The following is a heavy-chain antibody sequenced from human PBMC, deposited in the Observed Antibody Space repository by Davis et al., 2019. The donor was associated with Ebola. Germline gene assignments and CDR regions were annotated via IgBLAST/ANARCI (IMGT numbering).Heavy chain of an antibody. D-gene: IGHD2-8*02. CDR2: ISYDGSQK. CDR1: GFTFSSYG. V-gene: IGHV3-30*18. Sequence: GESLKISCAASGFTFSSYGMHWVRQAPGKGLEWVAFISYDGSQKYYADSMKGRFTISRDNSKKTLYLQMNSLRAEDTAVYYCAKPAWRLVAAGGHFEYWGQGTLVSVSS. J-gene: IGHJ4*02. CDR3: AKPAWRLVAAGGHFEY.